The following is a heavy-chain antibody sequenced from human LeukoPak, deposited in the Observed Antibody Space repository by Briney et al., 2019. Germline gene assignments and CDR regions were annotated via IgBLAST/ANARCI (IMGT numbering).Heavy chain of an antibody. CDR3: ASGLREESPSY. D-gene: IGHD1-26*01. J-gene: IGHJ4*02. Sequence: SETLSLTCTVSGGSISSYYWSWIRQPPGKGLEWTGYIYYSGSTNYNPSLKSRVTISVDTSKNQFSLKLSSVTAADTAVYYCASGLREESPSYWGQGTLVTVSS. V-gene: IGHV4-59*01. CDR1: GGSISSYY. CDR2: IYYSGST.